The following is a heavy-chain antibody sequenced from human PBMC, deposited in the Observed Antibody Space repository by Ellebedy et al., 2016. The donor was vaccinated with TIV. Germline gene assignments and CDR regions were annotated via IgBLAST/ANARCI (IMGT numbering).Heavy chain of an antibody. D-gene: IGHD3-16*01. CDR1: GFTFSSYA. V-gene: IGHV3-64D*06. J-gene: IGHJ4*02. Sequence: GESLKISCSASGFTFSSYAMHWVRQASGKGLEYISAIVSNGDSTYYANSVKGRFIISRDNSKNTLYLQMSSLRLEDTAVYYCVKAWGDWGQGTLVTVSS. CDR2: IVSNGDST. CDR3: VKAWGD.